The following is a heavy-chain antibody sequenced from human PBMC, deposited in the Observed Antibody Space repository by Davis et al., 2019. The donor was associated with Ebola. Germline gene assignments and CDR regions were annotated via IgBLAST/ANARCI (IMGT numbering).Heavy chain of an antibody. CDR3: ARDLGVVVPVAALGGGLDV. CDR2: INHSGST. D-gene: IGHD2-2*01. CDR1: GGSFSGYY. J-gene: IGHJ6*02. Sequence: MPSETLSLTCAVYGGSFSGYYWSWIRQPPGKGLEWIGEINHSGSTNYNPSLRSRLTISLDTSKIQVSLKLTSVTAADTAVYYCARDLGVVVPVAALGGGLDVWGQGTMVTVS. V-gene: IGHV4-34*01.